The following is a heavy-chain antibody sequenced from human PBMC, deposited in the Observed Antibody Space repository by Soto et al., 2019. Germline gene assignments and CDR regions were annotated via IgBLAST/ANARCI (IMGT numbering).Heavy chain of an antibody. CDR3: ARDSRDGYNYVVDY. J-gene: IGHJ4*02. D-gene: IGHD5-12*01. V-gene: IGHV3-33*01. CDR1: GFTFSSYG. Sequence: QVQLVESGGGVVQPGRSLRLSCAASGFTFSSYGMHWVRQAPGKGLEWVAVIWYDGSNKYYADSVKGRFTISRDNSKNTLYLQMNSLRAEDTAVYYCARDSRDGYNYVVDYWGQGPLVTVSS. CDR2: IWYDGSNK.